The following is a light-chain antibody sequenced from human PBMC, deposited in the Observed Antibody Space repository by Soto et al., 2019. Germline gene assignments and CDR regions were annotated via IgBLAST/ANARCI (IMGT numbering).Light chain of an antibody. Sequence: VHLTQSPSSLHASVGDRITITCRATENIPNYLNWYPLTPGKAPQILIHAASTLHSGVPSRFSGGGSGTEFTLTITGLQPQDFATYSCQQSYSTPLTFGQGTKVEV. V-gene: IGKV1-39*01. J-gene: IGKJ1*01. CDR3: QQSYSTPLT. CDR2: AAS. CDR1: ENIPNY.